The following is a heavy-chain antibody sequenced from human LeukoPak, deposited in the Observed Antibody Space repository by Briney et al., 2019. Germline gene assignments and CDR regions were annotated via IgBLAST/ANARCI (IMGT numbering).Heavy chain of an antibody. Sequence: PGGSLRLSCAASGFTFSFYAMHWVRQAPGKGLEWVAVSSYDGSSKYYADSVKGRFTISRDNSKNTLYLQMNSLRAEDTAIYYCAKVPNSGWYMGNWFDPWGQGTLVTVSS. CDR2: SSYDGSSK. J-gene: IGHJ5*02. D-gene: IGHD6-19*01. V-gene: IGHV3-30*04. CDR1: GFTFSFYA. CDR3: AKVPNSGWYMGNWFDP.